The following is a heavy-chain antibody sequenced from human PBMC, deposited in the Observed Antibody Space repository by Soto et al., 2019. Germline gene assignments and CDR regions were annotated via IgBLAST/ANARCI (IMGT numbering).Heavy chain of an antibody. CDR3: AGPLVGATTSYYYGMDV. CDR1: GGTFSSYA. Sequence: SVKVSCKASGGTFSSYAISWVRQAPGQGLEWMGGIIPIFGTANYAQKFQGRVTITADESTSTAYMELSSLRSEDTAVYYCAGPLVGATTSYYYGMDVWGQVTTVTVSS. J-gene: IGHJ6*02. CDR2: IIPIFGTA. D-gene: IGHD1-26*01. V-gene: IGHV1-69*13.